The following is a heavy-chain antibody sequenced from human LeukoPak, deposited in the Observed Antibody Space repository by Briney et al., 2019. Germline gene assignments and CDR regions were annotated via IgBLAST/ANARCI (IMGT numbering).Heavy chain of an antibody. Sequence: GGSLRLSCVASGFTFSSYSMSWVRQAPGKGLEWVSYIDTSSSTIYYADSVKGRFTVSRDNSNNTLYLQMNSLRAEDTAVYFCAGHLLTGFDPWGQGTLVTVSS. CDR3: AGHLLTGFDP. CDR2: IDTSSSTI. J-gene: IGHJ5*02. D-gene: IGHD2-21*02. CDR1: GFTFSSYS. V-gene: IGHV3-48*01.